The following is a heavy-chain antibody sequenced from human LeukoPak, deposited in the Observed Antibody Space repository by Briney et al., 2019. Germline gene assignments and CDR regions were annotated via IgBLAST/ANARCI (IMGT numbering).Heavy chain of an antibody. J-gene: IGHJ5*02. D-gene: IGHD4-17*01. CDR2: IYTSGST. V-gene: IGHV4-4*07. CDR3: ARVIRVNYGDYWFDP. Sequence: SETLSLTCTVSGGSISSYYWSWIRQPAGKGLEWIGRIYTSGSTNYNPSLTSRVTMSVDTSKNQFSLKLSSVTAADTAVYYCARVIRVNYGDYWFDPWGQGTLVTVSS. CDR1: GGSISSYY.